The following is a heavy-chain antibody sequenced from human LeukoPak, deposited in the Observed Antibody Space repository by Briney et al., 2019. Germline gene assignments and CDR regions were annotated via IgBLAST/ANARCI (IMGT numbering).Heavy chain of an antibody. CDR1: VFTFDDYA. V-gene: IGHV3-9*03. J-gene: IGHJ3*02. D-gene: IGHD3-16*01. Sequence: VRSLRLSCAASVFTFDDYAMHWVRQAPGKGLECVSGISWNSGSIGYADSVKGRFTISRDNAKNSLYLQMNSLRAEDMALYYCAKDRGWRGDDAFDIWGQGTMVTVSS. CDR2: ISWNSGSI. CDR3: AKDRGWRGDDAFDI.